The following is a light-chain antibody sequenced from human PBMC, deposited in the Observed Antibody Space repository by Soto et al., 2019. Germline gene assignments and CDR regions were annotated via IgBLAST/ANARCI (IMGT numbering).Light chain of an antibody. Sequence: EIVLTQSPGTLSLSPGERATLSCRASQSVSSSYLAWYQQKPGQAPRLLIYGASSRATGIPDRFSGSGSGTDFTLTISRLEPEDFAVYHCQQYGSSRSTFGQGTRLEIK. J-gene: IGKJ5*01. CDR3: QQYGSSRST. CDR2: GAS. V-gene: IGKV3-20*01. CDR1: QSVSSSY.